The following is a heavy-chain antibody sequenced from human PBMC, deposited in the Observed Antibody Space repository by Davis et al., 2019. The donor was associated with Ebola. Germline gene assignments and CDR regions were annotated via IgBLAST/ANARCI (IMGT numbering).Heavy chain of an antibody. CDR2: IFSNDEK. Sequence: SGPTLVKPTETLTLTCTFSGFSLSTSGVGVGWIRQPPGKALEWLAHIFSNDEKSYSTSLKSRLTISKDTSKSQVVLTMTNMDPVETATYYCARIRSGGSWRFYYYYGMDVWGQGTTVTVSS. CDR1: GFSLSTSGVG. V-gene: IGHV2-26*01. J-gene: IGHJ6*02. D-gene: IGHD2-15*01. CDR3: ARIRSGGSWRFYYYYGMDV.